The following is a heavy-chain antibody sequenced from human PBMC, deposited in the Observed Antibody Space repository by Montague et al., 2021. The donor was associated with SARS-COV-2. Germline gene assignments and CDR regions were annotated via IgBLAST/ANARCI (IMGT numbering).Heavy chain of an antibody. CDR3: ARPQQQLAFDY. Sequence: SETLSLTCTVSGGSLSSSSYYWGWIRQPPGKGLEWVGSFFYSGSTYYNPSLESRVTISVDTSKHQFSLKLTSVTAADTAVYYCARPQQQLAFDYWGQGTLVTVSS. V-gene: IGHV4-39*01. J-gene: IGHJ4*02. CDR2: FFYSGST. D-gene: IGHD6-13*01. CDR1: GGSLSSSSYY.